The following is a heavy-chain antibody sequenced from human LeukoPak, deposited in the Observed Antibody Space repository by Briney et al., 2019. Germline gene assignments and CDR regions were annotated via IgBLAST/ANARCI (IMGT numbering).Heavy chain of an antibody. D-gene: IGHD4-23*01. J-gene: IGHJ4*02. V-gene: IGHV3-7*03. CDR1: GFTFSSHW. CDR2: IKEDGTRK. Sequence: TGGSLRLSCAASGFTFSSHWMTWVRQAPGKGLEWVANIKEDGTRKNYMDSVKGRFTISRDNAKNSLYLQMSGLRAEDTALYYCARGRPHGNDYWGQGTLVTVSS. CDR3: ARGRPHGNDY.